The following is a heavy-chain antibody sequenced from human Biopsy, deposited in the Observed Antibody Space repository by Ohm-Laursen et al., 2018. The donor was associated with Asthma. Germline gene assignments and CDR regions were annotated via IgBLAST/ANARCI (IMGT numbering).Heavy chain of an antibody. CDR3: ARSDCGSGGYCYIPFYF. J-gene: IGHJ4*02. Sequence: SLRLSCAASGFTFNYYSINWVRQAPGKGLEWVASISSGTTYIYYADSVKGRFTISRDNGKNSLFPQMNSLRAEDTAVYYCARSDCGSGGYCYIPFYFWGQGALVTVSS. V-gene: IGHV3-21*01. CDR1: GFTFNYYS. CDR2: ISSGTTYI. D-gene: IGHD2-21*02.